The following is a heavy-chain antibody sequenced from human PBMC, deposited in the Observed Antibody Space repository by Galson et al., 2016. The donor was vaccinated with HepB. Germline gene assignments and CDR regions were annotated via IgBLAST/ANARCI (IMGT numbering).Heavy chain of an antibody. CDR1: GDSVSHNSVA. J-gene: IGHJ4*02. Sequence: CAISGDSVSHNSVAWNWVRQSPSRGLEWLGRTYYRSQWYNDYAPSMKSRITINPDTSKNQFSLQLSSVTPEDTAVYYCARGRDDCSFDYWGQGTLVTVSS. V-gene: IGHV6-1*01. D-gene: IGHD2-21*02. CDR2: TYYRSQWYN. CDR3: ARGRDDCSFDY.